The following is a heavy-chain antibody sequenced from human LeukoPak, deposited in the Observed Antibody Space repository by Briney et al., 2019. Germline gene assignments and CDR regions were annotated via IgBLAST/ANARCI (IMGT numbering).Heavy chain of an antibody. CDR3: ARGSRRVAGTSAFDI. V-gene: IGHV3-30-3*01. Sequence: TGGSLRLSCAASGFTFSSYAMHWVRQAPGKGLEWVAVISHDGSNKYYADSVKGRFTISRDNSKNTLYLQMNSLRAEDTAVYYCARGSRRVAGTSAFDIWGQGTMVTVSS. CDR1: GFTFSSYA. D-gene: IGHD6-19*01. CDR2: ISHDGSNK. J-gene: IGHJ3*02.